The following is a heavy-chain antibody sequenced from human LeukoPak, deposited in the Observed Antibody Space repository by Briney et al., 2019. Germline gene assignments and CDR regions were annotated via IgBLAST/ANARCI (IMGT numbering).Heavy chain of an antibody. CDR2: IKQDGSEK. D-gene: IGHD3/OR15-3a*01. CDR3: ATSYDMGWLIGY. CDR1: GFTFGDTW. V-gene: IGHV3-7*03. Sequence: GGSLRLSCEASGFTFGDTWMSWVRQVPGQGLEWVANIKQDGSEKFYVASVKGRFTISRDNGKSSLYLQMNSLRAEDTALYYCATSYDMGWLIGYWGQGTLVTVSS. J-gene: IGHJ4*02.